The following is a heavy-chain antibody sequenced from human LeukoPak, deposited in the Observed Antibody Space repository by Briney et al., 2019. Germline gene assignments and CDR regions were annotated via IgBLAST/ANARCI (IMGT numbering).Heavy chain of an antibody. Sequence: PGGSLRLSCTASGFNFSTYGMTWVRQAPGKGLEWVSCISESGGSTDDADSVKGRFPISRDNANNMVYLQMNSLRAEDTAVYYCARDRLKGPPVMDYWGQGILVTVSS. V-gene: IGHV3-23*01. J-gene: IGHJ4*02. CDR2: ISESGGST. D-gene: IGHD3-16*01. CDR1: GFNFSTYG. CDR3: ARDRLKGPPVMDY.